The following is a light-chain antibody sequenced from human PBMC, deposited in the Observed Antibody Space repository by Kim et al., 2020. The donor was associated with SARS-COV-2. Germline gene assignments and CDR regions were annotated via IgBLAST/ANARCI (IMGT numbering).Light chain of an antibody. V-gene: IGLV10-54*04. CDR3: SSWDRSLAAWV. Sequence: QPATLTGTGNSDNVGNEGASWLQQHQGHPPKLLSYRSNNRPSGISARFSASRSGIAASLTITGLQPEDEADYYCSSWDRSLAAWVFGGGTQLTVL. CDR2: RSN. J-gene: IGLJ3*02. CDR1: SDNVGNEG.